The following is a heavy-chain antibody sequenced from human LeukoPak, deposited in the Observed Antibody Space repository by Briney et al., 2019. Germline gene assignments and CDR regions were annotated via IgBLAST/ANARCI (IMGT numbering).Heavy chain of an antibody. D-gene: IGHD4-11*01. J-gene: IGHJ3*02. CDR3: ARQTPLNDYWVLGNAFDI. CDR1: GFTFSSYS. Sequence: PGGSLRLSCAASGFTFSSYSMNWVRQAPGKGLEWVSSISSSSSYIYYADSVKGRFTISRDNAKNSLYLQMNSLRAEDTAVYYCARQTPLNDYWVLGNAFDIWGQGTMVTVSS. V-gene: IGHV3-21*01. CDR2: ISSSSSYI.